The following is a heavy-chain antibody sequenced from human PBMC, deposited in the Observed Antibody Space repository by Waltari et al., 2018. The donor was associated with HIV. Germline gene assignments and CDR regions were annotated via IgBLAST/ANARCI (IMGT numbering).Heavy chain of an antibody. D-gene: IGHD6-19*01. J-gene: IGHJ6*02. CDR1: GGSISSYY. CDR3: ARQGYSSGWYNFYGMDV. CDR2: IYYIGRT. Sequence: QVQLQESGPGLVKPSETLSLTCTVSGGSISSYYWIWIRQPPGKGLEWIGYIYYIGRTNYNPSLKSRVTISVDTSKNQFSLKLSSVTAADTAVYYCARQGYSSGWYNFYGMDVWGQGTTVTVSS. V-gene: IGHV4-59*08.